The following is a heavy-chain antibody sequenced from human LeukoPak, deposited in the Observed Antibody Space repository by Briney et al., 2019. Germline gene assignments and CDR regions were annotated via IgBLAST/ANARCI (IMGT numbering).Heavy chain of an antibody. CDR3: ARRRPPSGSYYTQFVPVQGWFDP. Sequence: ASVKVSCEASGYTFTSYGISWVRQAPGQGLEWMGWMNPNSGNTGYAQKFQGRVTITRNTSISTAYMELSSLRSEDTAVYHCARRRPPSGSYYTQFVPVQGWFDPWGQGTLVTVSS. CDR2: MNPNSGNT. J-gene: IGHJ5*02. CDR1: GYTFTSYG. V-gene: IGHV1-8*03. D-gene: IGHD3-10*01.